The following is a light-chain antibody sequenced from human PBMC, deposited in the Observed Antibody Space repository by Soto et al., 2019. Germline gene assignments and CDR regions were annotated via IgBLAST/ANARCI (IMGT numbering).Light chain of an antibody. CDR3: QQRSTPIP. Sequence: EIVLTQSPATLSLSPGERATLSCRASQSVSSYLAWYQQKPGQAPRLLIYDASNRASGIPARFSGSGSGTDFTLTISSLEPEEFAVYYWQQRSTPIPFGQGTRLEIK. CDR2: DAS. J-gene: IGKJ5*01. V-gene: IGKV3-11*01. CDR1: QSVSSY.